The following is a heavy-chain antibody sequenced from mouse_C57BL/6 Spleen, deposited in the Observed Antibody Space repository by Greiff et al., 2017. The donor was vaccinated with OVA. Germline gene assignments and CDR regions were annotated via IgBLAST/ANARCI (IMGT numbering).Heavy chain of an antibody. CDR1: GYTFTSYW. Sequence: QVQLQQPGAELVRPGSSVKLSCKASGYTFTSYWMHWVKQRPIQGLEWIGNIDPSDSETHYNQKFKDKATLTVDKSSSTAYMQLSSLTSEDSAVYYCERDGYDYDDGYAMDYWGQGTSVTVSS. V-gene: IGHV1-52*01. CDR2: IDPSDSET. CDR3: ERDGYDYDDGYAMDY. D-gene: IGHD2-4*01. J-gene: IGHJ4*01.